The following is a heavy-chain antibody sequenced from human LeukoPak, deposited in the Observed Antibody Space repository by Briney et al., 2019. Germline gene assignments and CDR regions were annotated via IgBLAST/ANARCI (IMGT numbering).Heavy chain of an antibody. CDR2: ISTGDSTM. V-gene: IGHV3-48*01. CDR1: GFTFSNYT. D-gene: IGHD5-12*01. J-gene: IGHJ3*02. Sequence: GGSLRLSCAASGFTFSNYTMNWVRQAPGKGLEWISYISTGDSTMFYADSVKGRFTISRDNAQNSLYLQMNSLRAEDTAVYYCTRDRDYAFDIWGPGTMVTVSS. CDR3: TRDRDYAFDI.